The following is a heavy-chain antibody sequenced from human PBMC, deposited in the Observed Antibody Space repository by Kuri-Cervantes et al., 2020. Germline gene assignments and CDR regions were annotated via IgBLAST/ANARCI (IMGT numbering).Heavy chain of an antibody. CDR1: GFTVSSNY. CDR3: ARDSGWYGRDWFDP. D-gene: IGHD6-19*01. J-gene: IGHJ5*02. CDR2: IKQDGSEK. V-gene: IGHV3-7*01. Sequence: GESLKISCAVSGFTVSSNYMSWVRQAPGKGLEWVANIKQDGSEKYYVDSVKGRFTISRDNAKNSLYLQMNSLRAEDTAVYYCARDSGWYGRDWFDPWGQGTLVTVSS.